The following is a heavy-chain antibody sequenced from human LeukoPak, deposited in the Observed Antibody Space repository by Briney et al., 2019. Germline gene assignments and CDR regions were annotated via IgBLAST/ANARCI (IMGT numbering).Heavy chain of an antibody. J-gene: IGHJ4*02. CDR2: VNPHSGGT. CDR1: GYTFTDYY. D-gene: IGHD5-12*01. V-gene: IGHV1-2*02. CDR3: ARDRSSLYNGNYAF. Sequence: ASVKVSCKTSGYTFTDYYIHWVRQAPGQGLEFMGWVNPHSGGTSYAAKFRGRVTLTRDTSTTTSYMHLSSLTSDDTAVYYCARDRSSLYNGNYAFWGQGTLVTVSS.